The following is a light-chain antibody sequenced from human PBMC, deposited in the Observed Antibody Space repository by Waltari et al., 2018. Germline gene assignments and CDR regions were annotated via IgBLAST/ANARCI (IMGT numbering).Light chain of an antibody. Sequence: QSVLTQPPSASGTPGQRVTISCSGSTSNIGSNTVNWYQQLPGTAPKLLIYTNNQRPSGGPDRFSGSKSGTSASLAISGLQSEDEADYDCAAWDDSLSGPGFGGGTKVTVL. CDR3: AAWDDSLSGPG. CDR2: TNN. CDR1: TSNIGSNT. J-gene: IGLJ3*02. V-gene: IGLV1-44*01.